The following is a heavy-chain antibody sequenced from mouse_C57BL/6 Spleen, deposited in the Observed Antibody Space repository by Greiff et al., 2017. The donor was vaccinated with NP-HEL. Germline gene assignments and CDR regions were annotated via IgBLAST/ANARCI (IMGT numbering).Heavy chain of an antibody. J-gene: IGHJ3*01. Sequence: VQLQQSGPELVKPGASVKISCQASGYAFSSSWMNWVKQRPGKGLEWIGRIYPGDGDTNYNGKFKGTATLPAAKSSSTAYMQLSSLTSEDSAVYFCASGITTVVATEAYWGQGTLVTVSA. D-gene: IGHD1-1*01. CDR3: ASGITTVVATEAY. CDR2: IYPGDGDT. V-gene: IGHV1-82*01. CDR1: GYAFSSSW.